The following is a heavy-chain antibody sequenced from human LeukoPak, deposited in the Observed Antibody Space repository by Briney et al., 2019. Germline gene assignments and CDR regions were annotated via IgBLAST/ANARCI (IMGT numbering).Heavy chain of an antibody. CDR3: ARDSSSSYGSPYYFDY. Sequence: ASVTISCKASGYTFTGHYMHWVRQAPGQGLEWMGWINPNSGGTNYAQKFQGRVTMTRDTSTSTAYMELSRLRSDDTAVYYCARDSSSSYGSPYYFDYWGQGTLVTVSS. J-gene: IGHJ4*02. CDR1: GYTFTGHY. CDR2: INPNSGGT. V-gene: IGHV1-2*02. D-gene: IGHD5-18*01.